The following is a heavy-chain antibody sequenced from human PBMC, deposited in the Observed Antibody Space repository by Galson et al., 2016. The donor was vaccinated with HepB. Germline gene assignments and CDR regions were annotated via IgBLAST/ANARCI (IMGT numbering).Heavy chain of an antibody. D-gene: IGHD1-14*01. V-gene: IGHV4-39*02. J-gene: IGHJ4*02. Sequence: SETLSLTCSVSRGSIHNSDHYWGWIRQPPGKGLEWLGSIHFSGSTHYNPPLNSRVTISVDTSKNHFSLKLNSMAAADTAVYYCARLGTLPRSPLYFWGQRILVTVSS. CDR2: IHFSGST. CDR3: ARLGTLPRSPLYF. CDR1: RGSIHNSDHY.